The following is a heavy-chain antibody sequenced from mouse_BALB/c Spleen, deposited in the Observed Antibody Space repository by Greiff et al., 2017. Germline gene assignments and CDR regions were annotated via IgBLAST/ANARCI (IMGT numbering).Heavy chain of an antibody. D-gene: IGHD1-1*01. CDR1: GYAFSSYW. Sequence: VQLQQSGAELVRPGSSVKISCKASGYAFSSYWMNWVKQRPGQGLEWIGQIYPGDGDTNYNGKFKGKATLTADKSSSTAYMQLSSLTSEDSAVYFCARWTTVVARGWYFDVWGAGTTVTVSS. CDR3: ARWTTVVARGWYFDV. V-gene: IGHV1-80*01. J-gene: IGHJ1*01. CDR2: IYPGDGDT.